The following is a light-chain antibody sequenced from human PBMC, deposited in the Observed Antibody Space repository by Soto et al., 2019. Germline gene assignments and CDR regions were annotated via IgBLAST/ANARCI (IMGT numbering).Light chain of an antibody. J-gene: IGKJ1*01. Sequence: DLVMTEYPLSLPVTPGEPASISCRSSQSLLHSNGYNYLDWYLQKPGQSPQLLIYLGSNRASGVPDRFSGSESGTDFTLKISRVEAEDVGMYYCMQRLQTPWTFGQGTKVDIK. CDR3: MQRLQTPWT. V-gene: IGKV2-28*01. CDR2: LGS. CDR1: QSLLHSNGYNY.